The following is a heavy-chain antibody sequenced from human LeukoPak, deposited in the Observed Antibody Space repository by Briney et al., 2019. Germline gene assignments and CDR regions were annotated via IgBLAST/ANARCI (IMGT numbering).Heavy chain of an antibody. CDR3: AKGPGQQLVFVFMDV. D-gene: IGHD6-13*01. V-gene: IGHV3-23*01. CDR1: GFTFTIYA. CDR2: ISGSGGHT. Sequence: GGSLRLSCAASGFTFTIYAMSWVRQAPGKGLEWVSGISGSGGHTYYADSVKGRFTISRDNSKNTLYLQMNSLRAEDTAIYFCAKGPGQQLVFVFMDVWGKGTTVTVSS. J-gene: IGHJ6*04.